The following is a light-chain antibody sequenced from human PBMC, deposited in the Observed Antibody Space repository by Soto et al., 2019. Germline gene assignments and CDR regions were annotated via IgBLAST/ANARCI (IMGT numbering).Light chain of an antibody. Sequence: QSVLTQPAPVSGSPGQSITISCTGSSSDIGAYNYVSLFQQYPGKAPKLIISEVSNRPSGVSNRFSGSKSGTAASLTISGLQAEDEADYFCYSFTAGCTHVFGTGTKVTVL. CDR3: YSFTAGCTHV. V-gene: IGLV2-14*01. J-gene: IGLJ1*01. CDR2: EVS. CDR1: SSDIGAYNY.